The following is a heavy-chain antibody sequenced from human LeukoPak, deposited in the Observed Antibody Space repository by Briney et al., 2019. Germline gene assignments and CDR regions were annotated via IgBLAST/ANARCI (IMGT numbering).Heavy chain of an antibody. CDR1: GFTFSNYA. Sequence: AGYLRLSCAASGFTFSNYAMTWVPQAPGKGLKWILNINSSGTNTYSAVSVKGRFTISRDNSKNTLYLQMNRLRVEDTAVYYCAIDGRNWNSGILDPWGQGTLVTVSS. CDR2: INSSGTNT. CDR3: AIDGRNWNSGILDP. J-gene: IGHJ5*02. D-gene: IGHD1-7*01. V-gene: IGHV3-23*01.